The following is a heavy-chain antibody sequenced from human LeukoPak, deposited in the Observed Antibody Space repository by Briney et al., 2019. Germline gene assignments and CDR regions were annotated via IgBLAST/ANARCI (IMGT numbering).Heavy chain of an antibody. J-gene: IGHJ4*02. D-gene: IGHD3-22*01. CDR3: AKMGWYYDSSGYYFDY. CDR1: GFTFSSYG. CDR2: IRYDGSIK. Sequence: GGSLRLSCAASGFTFSSYGMHWVRQAPGKGLEWVAFIRYDGSIKYYADSVKGRFTISRDNSKNTLYLHMNSLRAEDTAVYYCAKMGWYYDSSGYYFDYWGQGTLVTVCS. V-gene: IGHV3-30*02.